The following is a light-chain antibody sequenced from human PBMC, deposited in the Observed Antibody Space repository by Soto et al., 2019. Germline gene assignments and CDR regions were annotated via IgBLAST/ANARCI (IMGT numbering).Light chain of an antibody. Sequence: DIQMTQSPSTLSASVGDRVTITCRASQSISSWLAWYQQKPGKAPKLLSYKASSLESGVPSRFSGCGSGTEFTLTISSLQPDDFATYYCQQDNSYWTFGQGTKVEIK. J-gene: IGKJ1*01. CDR1: QSISSW. V-gene: IGKV1-5*03. CDR3: QQDNSYWT. CDR2: KAS.